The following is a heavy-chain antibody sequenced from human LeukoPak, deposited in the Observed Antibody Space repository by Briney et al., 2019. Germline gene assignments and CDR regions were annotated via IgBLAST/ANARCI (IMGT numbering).Heavy chain of an antibody. V-gene: IGHV3-48*03. D-gene: IGHD2/OR15-2a*01. CDR2: VSSGGSTT. Sequence: PGGSLRLSCAASGFTFSSYEMNWVRQAPGKGLEWVSHVSSGGSTTHTADSVKGRFTISRDNAKNSLYLQMNSLRAEDTAVYYCARDDNRNFDYWGQGTLVTVSS. J-gene: IGHJ4*02. CDR3: ARDDNRNFDY. CDR1: GFTFSSYE.